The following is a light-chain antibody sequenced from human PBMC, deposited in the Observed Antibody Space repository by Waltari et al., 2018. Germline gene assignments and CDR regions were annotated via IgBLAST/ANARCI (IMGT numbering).Light chain of an antibody. CDR1: NLGDKY. CDR2: EDN. Sequence: SYDLTQPPSVSVSPGQTATITCSGVNLGDKYVSWYHQQPGQSPVLVLYEDNKRPSGIPERFSGSNSGNTATLTISGTQAMDEADYYCQAWDSSPVVFGGGTKLTVL. CDR3: QAWDSSPVV. V-gene: IGLV3-1*01. J-gene: IGLJ2*01.